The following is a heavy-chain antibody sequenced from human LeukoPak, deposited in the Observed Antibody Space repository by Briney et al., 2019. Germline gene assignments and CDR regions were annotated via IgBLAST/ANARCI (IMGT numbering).Heavy chain of an antibody. J-gene: IGHJ4*02. Sequence: GGSLRPSCAASGFTFSNAWMSWVRQAPGKGLEWVGRIKSKTDGGTTDYAAPVKGRFTISRDDSKNTLYLQMNSLKTEDTAVYYCTTDFGIYGSGSYFDYWGQGTLVTVSS. V-gene: IGHV3-15*01. CDR1: GFTFSNAW. D-gene: IGHD3-10*01. CDR2: IKSKTDGGTT. CDR3: TTDFGIYGSGSYFDY.